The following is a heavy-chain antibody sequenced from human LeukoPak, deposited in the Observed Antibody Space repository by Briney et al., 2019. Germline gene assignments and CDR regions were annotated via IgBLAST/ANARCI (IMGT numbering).Heavy chain of an antibody. CDR3: ARLGYYYYMDV. D-gene: IGHD7-27*01. CDR2: ISSSGSTI. Sequence: PGGSLRLSCAASGFIFSDYYMTWIRQAPGKGLEWVSYISSSGSTIYYADSVKGRFTMSRDNAKNSLYLQMNSLRAEDTAVYYCARLGYYYYMDVWGKGTTVTISS. CDR1: GFIFSDYY. V-gene: IGHV3-11*04. J-gene: IGHJ6*03.